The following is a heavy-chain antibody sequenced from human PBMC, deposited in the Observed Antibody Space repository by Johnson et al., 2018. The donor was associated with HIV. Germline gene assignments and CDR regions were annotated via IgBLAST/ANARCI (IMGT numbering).Heavy chain of an antibody. CDR3: AKDEGGSYSQDAFDI. CDR1: GFTFDDYA. V-gene: IGHV3-9*01. CDR2: ISWNSGSI. D-gene: IGHD1-26*01. Sequence: EVHLVESGGGLVQPGRSLRLSCSASGFTFDDYAMHWVRQAPGKGLEWVSGISWNSGSIGYADSVKGRFTISRDNAKNSLYLQMNSLRAEDTALYYCAKDEGGSYSQDAFDIWGQGTMVTVSS. J-gene: IGHJ3*02.